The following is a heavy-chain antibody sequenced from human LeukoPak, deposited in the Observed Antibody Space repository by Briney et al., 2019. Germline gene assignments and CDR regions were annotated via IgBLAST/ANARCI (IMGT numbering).Heavy chain of an antibody. J-gene: IGHJ5*02. V-gene: IGHV3-21*01. Sequence: PGGSLRLSCAASGFTFSSYSMNWVRQAPGKGLELVSSISSSSSYIYYADSVKGRFTISRDNAKNSLYLQMNSLRAEDTAVYYCARDLRYSSSSYWDWFDPWGQGTLVTVSS. CDR1: GFTFSSYS. D-gene: IGHD6-13*01. CDR2: ISSSSSYI. CDR3: ARDLRYSSSSYWDWFDP.